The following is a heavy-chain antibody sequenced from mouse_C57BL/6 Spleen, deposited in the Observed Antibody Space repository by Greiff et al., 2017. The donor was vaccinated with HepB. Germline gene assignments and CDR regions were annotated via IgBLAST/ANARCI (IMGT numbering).Heavy chain of an antibody. CDR3: AREYYGSKGGVAY. D-gene: IGHD1-1*01. J-gene: IGHJ3*01. CDR1: GYTFTSYD. CDR2: IYPRDGST. Sequence: QVQLQQSGPELVKPGASVKLSCKASGYTFTSYDINWVKQRPGQGLEWIGWIYPRDGSTKYTEKFKGKATLTVDTSSSTAYMELHSLTSEDSAVYFCAREYYGSKGGVAYWGQGTLVTVSA. V-gene: IGHV1-85*01.